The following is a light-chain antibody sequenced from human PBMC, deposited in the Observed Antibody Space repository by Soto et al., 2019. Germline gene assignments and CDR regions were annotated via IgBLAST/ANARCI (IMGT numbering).Light chain of an antibody. CDR3: QQYTNWPPIT. Sequence: EVVMTQSPATLSVSPGERATLSCRASESVRSYLAWYQQKPGQAPRLLIYGASTRATGIPARFSGSGSGTEFTLTISSLQSEDFAIYYCQQYTNWPPITFGQGTRLAIK. CDR1: ESVRSY. CDR2: GAS. V-gene: IGKV3-15*01. J-gene: IGKJ5*01.